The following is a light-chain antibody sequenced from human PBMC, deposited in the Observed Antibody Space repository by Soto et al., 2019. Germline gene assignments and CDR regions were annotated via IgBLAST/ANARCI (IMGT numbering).Light chain of an antibody. CDR2: EVS. V-gene: IGLV2-14*01. CDR1: SSDVGDYNF. CDR3: CSYTSSNTFYV. J-gene: IGLJ1*01. Sequence: QSALTQPASVSGSPGQSITISCTGTSSDVGDYNFVSWYQPHPGKVPKLIIYEVSNRPSGISNRFSGAKFGNTASLTISGLQSDDEAEYYCCSYTSSNTFYVFGSGTKVTVL.